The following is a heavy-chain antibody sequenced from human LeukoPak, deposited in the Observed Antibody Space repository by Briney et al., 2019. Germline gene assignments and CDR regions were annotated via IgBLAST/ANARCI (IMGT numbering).Heavy chain of an antibody. CDR1: GFTFSSYW. Sequence: RGSLRHSCAASGFTFSSYWMHWVRQAPGKGLVWVSRINTDGGGTTYAGSVKGRFTISRANAKNTLYPQMNSLRAEDTAVYYCARALVAPYYFDYWGQGALVTVSS. CDR2: INTDGGGT. CDR3: ARALVAPYYFDY. V-gene: IGHV3-74*01. D-gene: IGHD2-15*01. J-gene: IGHJ4*02.